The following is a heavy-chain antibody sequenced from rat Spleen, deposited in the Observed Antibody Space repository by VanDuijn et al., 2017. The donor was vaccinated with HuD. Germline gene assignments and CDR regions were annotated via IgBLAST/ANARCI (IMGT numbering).Heavy chain of an antibody. J-gene: IGHJ2*01. V-gene: IGHV5-29*01. Sequence: EVQLAESDGGLVRSGRSLKLSCAASGFTFSDYYMAWVRQAPTKGLEWVATISFDGLSTYYRDSVKGRFTISRDNAKSTLYLQMDSLRPEDTATYYCVRRYDFDYWGQGVMVTVSS. CDR3: VRRYDFDY. CDR1: GFTFSDYY. D-gene: IGHD1-11*01. CDR2: ISFDGLST.